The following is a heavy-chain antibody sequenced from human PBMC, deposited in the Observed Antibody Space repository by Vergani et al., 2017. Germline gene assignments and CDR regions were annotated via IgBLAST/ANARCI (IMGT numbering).Heavy chain of an antibody. CDR3: ARVNTETNGHLYYYYYMDV. J-gene: IGHJ6*03. CDR1: GGSFTSYH. CDR2: IDHTGRP. Sequence: QVQLQQWGGGLLKPSETLSLTCVVNGGSFTSYHWTWIRQSPGEGLEWVGDIDHTGRPDYNPSLKSRLTMSVDKSRNQLSLTLTPVTATDAAIYFCARVNTETNGHLYYYYYMDVWGQGTAVTVS. D-gene: IGHD4-11*01. V-gene: IGHV4-34*01.